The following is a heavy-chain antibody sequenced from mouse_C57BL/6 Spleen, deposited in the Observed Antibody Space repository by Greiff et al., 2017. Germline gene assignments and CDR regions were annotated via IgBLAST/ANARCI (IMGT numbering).Heavy chain of an antibody. CDR1: GYAFTNYL. Sequence: QVQLQQSGAELVRPGTSVKVSCKASGYAFTNYLLEWVKQRPGQGLEWIGVINPGSGGTNYNEKFKGKSTLTADKSSSTAYMQLSSLTSEDSAVYCCARRDYSNPFAYWGQGTLVTVSA. CDR2: INPGSGGT. V-gene: IGHV1-54*01. J-gene: IGHJ3*01. CDR3: ARRDYSNPFAY. D-gene: IGHD2-5*01.